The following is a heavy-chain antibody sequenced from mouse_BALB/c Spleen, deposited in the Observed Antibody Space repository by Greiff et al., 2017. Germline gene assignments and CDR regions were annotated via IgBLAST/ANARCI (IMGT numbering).Heavy chain of an antibody. D-gene: IGHD2-1*01. CDR3: ARQPDGNLPHAMDY. CDR1: GDSITSGY. Sequence: EVKLVESGPSLVKPSQTLSLTCSVTGDSITSGYWNWVRKFPGNKLEYMGYISYSGSTYYNPSLKSRISITRDTSKNQYYLQLNSVTTEDTATYYCARQPDGNLPHAMDYWGQGTSVTVSS. CDR2: ISYSGST. J-gene: IGHJ4*01. V-gene: IGHV3-8*02.